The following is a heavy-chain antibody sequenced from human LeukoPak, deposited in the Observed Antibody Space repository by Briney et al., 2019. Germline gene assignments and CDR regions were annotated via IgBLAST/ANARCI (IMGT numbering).Heavy chain of an antibody. CDR3: ARRGITGTTADY. D-gene: IGHD1-7*01. J-gene: IGHJ4*02. CDR1: GYTFTGYY. V-gene: IGHV1-2*02. CDR2: INPNSGGT. Sequence: ASVKVSCKAAGYTFTGYYMHWVRQAPGQGLEWMGWINPNSGGTNYAQKFQGRVTMTRDTSISTAYMELSRLRSDDTAVYYCARRGITGTTADYWGQGTLVTVSS.